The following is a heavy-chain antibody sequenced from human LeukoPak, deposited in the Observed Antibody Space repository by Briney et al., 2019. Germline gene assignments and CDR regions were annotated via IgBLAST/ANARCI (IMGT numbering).Heavy chain of an antibody. CDR3: AKDTTIADGY. CDR1: GFTFSSYG. Sequence: GGSLRLSCAASGFTFSSYGMHWVRQAPGKGLEWVSAISGSGGSTYYADSVKGRFTISRDNSKNTLYLQMNSLRAEDTAVYYCAKDTTIADGYWGQGTLVTVSS. D-gene: IGHD6-13*01. J-gene: IGHJ4*02. V-gene: IGHV3-23*01. CDR2: ISGSGGST.